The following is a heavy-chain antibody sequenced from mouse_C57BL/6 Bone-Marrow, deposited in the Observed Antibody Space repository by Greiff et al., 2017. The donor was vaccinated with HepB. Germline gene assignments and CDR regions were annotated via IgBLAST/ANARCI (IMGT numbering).Heavy chain of an antibody. CDR2: ISSGSSTI. J-gene: IGHJ4*01. CDR3: ADDGYYEVMDY. Sequence: VQLVESGGGLVKPGGSLKLSCAASGFTFSDYGMHWVRQAPEKGLEWVAYISSGSSTIYYADTVKGRFTISRDNAKNTLFLQMTSLSSEDTAMYYCADDGYYEVMDYWGQGTSVTVSS. CDR1: GFTFSDYG. D-gene: IGHD2-3*01. V-gene: IGHV5-17*01.